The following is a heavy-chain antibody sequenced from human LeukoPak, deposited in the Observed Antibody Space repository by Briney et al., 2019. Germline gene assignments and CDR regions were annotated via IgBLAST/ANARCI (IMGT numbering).Heavy chain of an antibody. CDR2: ITGTSAGT. Sequence: PGGSLRLSCAASGFTFSSYAISWFRQAPGKGLEWVSSITGTSAGTYYTYSVKGRFTISRDNSKNTLYLQMNSLRAEDTAVYFCARERLEGHLSFDYWGQGTLVTVSS. CDR3: ARERLEGHLSFDY. D-gene: IGHD1-1*01. J-gene: IGHJ4*02. CDR1: GFTFSSYA. V-gene: IGHV3-23*01.